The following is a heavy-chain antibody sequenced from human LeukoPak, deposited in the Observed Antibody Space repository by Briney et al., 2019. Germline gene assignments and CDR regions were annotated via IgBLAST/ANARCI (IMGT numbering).Heavy chain of an antibody. CDR3: AREPVIRGSVDC. Sequence: GASVKVSCKASGYTFSSHPIHWVRQAPGQRLEWMGWINTGNGSTKYSQNFQNRVTITRDTSANTAYVELSSLTSEDTAVYYCAREPVIRGSVDCWGQGTLVTVSS. V-gene: IGHV1-3*04. D-gene: IGHD2-15*01. J-gene: IGHJ4*02. CDR1: GYTFSSHP. CDR2: INTGNGST.